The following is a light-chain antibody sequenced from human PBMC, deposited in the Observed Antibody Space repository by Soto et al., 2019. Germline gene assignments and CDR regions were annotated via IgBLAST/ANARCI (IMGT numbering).Light chain of an antibody. Sequence: QAVVTQPPSVSGAPGQRVTISCTGNNSNIGAGYDVHWYQQHPGTAPKLLIYGNSNRPSGVPDRFSGSKSGTSASLAITGLQAEDEADYYCQSYDSSLSVVFGGGSKLTVL. J-gene: IGLJ2*01. CDR3: QSYDSSLSVV. CDR2: GNS. V-gene: IGLV1-40*01. CDR1: NSNIGAGYD.